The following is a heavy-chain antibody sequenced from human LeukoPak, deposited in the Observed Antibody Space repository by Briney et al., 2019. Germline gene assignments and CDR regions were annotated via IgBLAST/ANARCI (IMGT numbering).Heavy chain of an antibody. CDR1: GFTFSGCW. D-gene: IGHD1-26*01. J-gene: IGHJ4*02. V-gene: IGHV3-7*01. CDR3: ARDLSSGSYYVVNY. CDR2: INQGGSGR. Sequence: GGSLRLSCAASGFTFSGCWMSWVRQAPGKGLEWVANINQGGSGRYYVDSVKGRFTISRDNAKNSLYLQMNSLRAEDTAVYYCARDLSSGSYYVVNYWGQGTLVTVSS.